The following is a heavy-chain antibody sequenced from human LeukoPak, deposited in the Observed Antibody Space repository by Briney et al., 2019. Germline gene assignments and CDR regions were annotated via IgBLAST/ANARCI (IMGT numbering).Heavy chain of an antibody. CDR1: GFTFSSYA. CDR2: ISGSGGST. D-gene: IGHD6-13*01. J-gene: IGHJ4*02. CDR3: AKRRGRGIAAAGTFDY. Sequence: GGSLRLSCAASGFTFSSYAMSWVRQAPGKGLEWVSAISGSGGSTYYADSVKGRFTISRDNSKNTLYLQMYSLRAEDTAVYYCAKRRGRGIAAAGTFDYWGQGTLVTVSS. V-gene: IGHV3-23*01.